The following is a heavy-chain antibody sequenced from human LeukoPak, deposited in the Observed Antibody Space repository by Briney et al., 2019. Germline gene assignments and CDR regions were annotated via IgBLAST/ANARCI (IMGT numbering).Heavy chain of an antibody. CDR1: GGSFSGYY. J-gene: IGHJ4*02. V-gene: IGHV4-34*01. CDR2: INHRGST. CDR3: ARDRKYHDS. D-gene: IGHD3-22*01. Sequence: SETLSLTCAVYGGSFSGYYWGWIRQPPGKGLEWIGSINHRGSTYYNPSLKSRVTISVDTSKNQFFLKLTSVTAADTAVYYCARDRKYHDSWGQGTLVTVSS.